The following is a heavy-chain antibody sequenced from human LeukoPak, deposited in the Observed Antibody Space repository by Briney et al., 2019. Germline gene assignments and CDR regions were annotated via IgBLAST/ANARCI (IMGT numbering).Heavy chain of an antibody. V-gene: IGHV1-2*02. CDR1: GYTFTGYY. J-gene: IGHJ4*02. D-gene: IGHD3-22*01. Sequence: ASVKVSCKASGYTFTGYYMHWVRQAPGQGLEWMGWINPNSGGTNYAQKFQGRVTMTRDTSISTAYMELSRLRSDDTAVYYCARDGTRGYYSTYDFDYWGQGTLVTVSS. CDR2: INPNSGGT. CDR3: ARDGTRGYYSTYDFDY.